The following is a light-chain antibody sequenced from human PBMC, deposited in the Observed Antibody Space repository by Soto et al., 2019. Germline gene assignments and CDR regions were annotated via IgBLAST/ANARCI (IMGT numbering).Light chain of an antibody. CDR2: YDS. J-gene: IGLJ1*01. CDR1: NIGSKS. CDR3: QVWDTSNDHHV. Sequence: SYELTQAPSVSVAPGQTATITCGGNNIGSKSVNWYQHKAGQAPVLVMSYDSDRPSAIPERFSGSNSGNTATLTLSRVESGDEADYYCQVWDTSNDHHVFGSGTKLTVL. V-gene: IGLV3-21*01.